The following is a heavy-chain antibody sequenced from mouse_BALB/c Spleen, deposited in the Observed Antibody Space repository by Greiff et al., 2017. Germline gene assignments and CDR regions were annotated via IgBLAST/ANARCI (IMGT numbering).Heavy chain of an antibody. CDR2: IHPSDSDT. D-gene: IGHD2-1*01. Sequence: QVQLQQPGAELVRPGASVKLSCKASGYSFTSYCMNWVKQRPGQGLEWIGMIHPSDSDTRLNQKFKDKATLTVDKSSSTAYMQLSSPTSEDSAVYYGARRGNSYFDYWGQGTSLTVSS. V-gene: IGHV1-74*01. CDR1: GYSFTSYC. J-gene: IGHJ2*03. CDR3: ARRGNSYFDY.